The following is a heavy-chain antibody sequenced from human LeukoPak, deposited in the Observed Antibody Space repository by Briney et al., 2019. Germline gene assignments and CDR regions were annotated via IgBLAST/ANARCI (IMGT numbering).Heavy chain of an antibody. CDR3: ARDRILWFGELIQPLRWFDP. CDR1: GGSISSYY. CDR2: IHHSGRT. V-gene: IGHV4-59*01. D-gene: IGHD3-10*01. Sequence: SETLSLTCTVSGGSISSYYWSWIRQAPGTGLEWIGYIHHSGRTNYNPSLKSRVTISIDTPKNQFSLKLSSVTAADTAVYYCARDRILWFGELIQPLRWFDPWGQGTRVTVSS. J-gene: IGHJ5*02.